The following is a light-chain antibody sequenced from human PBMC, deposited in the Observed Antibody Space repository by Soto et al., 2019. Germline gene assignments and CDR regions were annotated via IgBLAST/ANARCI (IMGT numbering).Light chain of an antibody. Sequence: IQMTQSPSTLSASVGGRVTITCRASQSINNWLAWYQHKPGKAPKLLIYDVSILESGVPSTFSGSGSGTEFILTISSLQPDDFATYYCQQYDSYSWTFGQGTKVDIK. CDR1: QSINNW. V-gene: IGKV1-5*01. CDR2: DVS. J-gene: IGKJ1*01. CDR3: QQYDSYSWT.